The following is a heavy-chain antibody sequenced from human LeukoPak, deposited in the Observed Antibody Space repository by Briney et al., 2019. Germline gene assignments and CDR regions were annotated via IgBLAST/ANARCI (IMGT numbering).Heavy chain of an antibody. CDR3: ARGGEGGYCSSTSCYPSLYYFDY. J-gene: IGHJ4*02. CDR2: IIPIFGTA. CDR1: GGTSRSYA. Sequence: SVKVSCKASGGTSRSYAISWVRQAPGQGLEWVGRIIPIFGTANYAQKFQGRVTITTDESTSTAYMELSSLRSEDTAVYYCARGGEGGYCSSTSCYPSLYYFDYWGQGTLVTVSS. V-gene: IGHV1-69*05. D-gene: IGHD2-2*01.